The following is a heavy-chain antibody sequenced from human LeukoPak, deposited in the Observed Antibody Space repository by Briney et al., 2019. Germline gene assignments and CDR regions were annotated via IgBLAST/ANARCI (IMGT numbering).Heavy chain of an antibody. V-gene: IGHV3-7*03. CDR3: AREFLTAAGTSLDP. CDR2: IKQDGSEK. Sequence: GGSLRLSCAASGFTFRSYWMSWVRQAPGKGLEWVANIKQDGSEKYYVDSVKGRSTISRDNAKNSLYLQMNSLRSEDTAVYYCAREFLTAAGTSLDPWGQGTLVTVSS. J-gene: IGHJ5*02. D-gene: IGHD6-13*01. CDR1: GFTFRSYW.